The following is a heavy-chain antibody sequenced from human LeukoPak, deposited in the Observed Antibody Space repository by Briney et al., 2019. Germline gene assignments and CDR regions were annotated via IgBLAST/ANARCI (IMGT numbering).Heavy chain of an antibody. J-gene: IGHJ5*02. Sequence: ASETLSLTCGVSGYSISSDYYWGWIRQPPGKGLEWIGSIYHSGSTYKNPSLKSRVTISLDTSKNQFSLKLSSVTAADTAVYYCARDYCSSTSCRGWFDPWGQGTLVTVSS. V-gene: IGHV4-38-2*02. CDR1: GYSISSDYY. CDR2: IYHSGST. CDR3: ARDYCSSTSCRGWFDP. D-gene: IGHD2-2*01.